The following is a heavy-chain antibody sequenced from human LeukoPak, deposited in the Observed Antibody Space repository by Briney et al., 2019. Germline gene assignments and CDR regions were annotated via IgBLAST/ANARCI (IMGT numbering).Heavy chain of an antibody. Sequence: PGGSLRLSCAASGFTFSSYGMHWVRQAPGKGLEWVAFIRYDGSNKYYADSVKGRFTISRDNSKNTLYLQMNSLRAEDTAVYYCARDRDYSLDYWGQGTLVTVSS. D-gene: IGHD2-15*01. CDR2: IRYDGSNK. CDR1: GFTFSSYG. V-gene: IGHV3-30*02. CDR3: ARDRDYSLDY. J-gene: IGHJ4*02.